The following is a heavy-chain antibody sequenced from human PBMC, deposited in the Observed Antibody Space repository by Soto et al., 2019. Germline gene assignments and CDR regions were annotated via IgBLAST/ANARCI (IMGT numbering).Heavy chain of an antibody. V-gene: IGHV3-33*01. CDR3: ARAGHDSSGYYYGGLDY. Sequence: QVQLVESGGGVAQPGGSLRLSCAASGFTFSRYGMHWVRQAPGKGLEWVAVIWTDGSYEYYADSVMGRFTISRDNSKNTLYLQMNSLRAEDTAVCYCARAGHDSSGYYYGGLDYWGPGTLVTVSS. J-gene: IGHJ4*02. CDR1: GFTFSRYG. CDR2: IWTDGSYE. D-gene: IGHD3-22*01.